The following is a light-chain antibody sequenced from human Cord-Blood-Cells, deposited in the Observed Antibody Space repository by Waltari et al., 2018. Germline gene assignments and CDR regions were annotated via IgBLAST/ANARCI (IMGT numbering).Light chain of an antibody. CDR2: KAS. V-gene: IGKV1-5*03. J-gene: IGKJ2*01. CDR3: QQYNSYPYT. Sequence: DIQMTQSPSTLSASVGDRVTITCRASQSISSWLAWYQQKPGKAPKLLIYKASSVESWVPSRFSGSGSGTEFTLTISSLQPDDFATYYCQQYNSYPYTFGQGTKLEIK. CDR1: QSISSW.